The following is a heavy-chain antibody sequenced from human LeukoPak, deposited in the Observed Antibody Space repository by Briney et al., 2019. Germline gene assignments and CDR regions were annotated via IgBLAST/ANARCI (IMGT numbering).Heavy chain of an antibody. D-gene: IGHD6-13*01. Sequence: GGSLRLSCATSGFTFSSNWMSWVRHVPGRGLDWVANIKPDGSAQYYAASVKGRFTVSRDNARNSVYLQMNSLRVEDTAVYYCARANNSSWHNWGQGTLVTVSA. J-gene: IGHJ4*02. CDR3: ARANNSSWHN. CDR1: GFTFSSNW. V-gene: IGHV3-7*01. CDR2: IKPDGSAQ.